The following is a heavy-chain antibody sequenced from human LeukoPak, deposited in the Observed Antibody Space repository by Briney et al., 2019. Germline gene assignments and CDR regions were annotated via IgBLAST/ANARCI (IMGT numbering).Heavy chain of an antibody. V-gene: IGHV3-7*01. J-gene: IGHJ4*02. CDR3: ARDGDIVVVVAATLIDY. Sequence: GGSLRLSCAASGFTFSSYWMSWVRQAPGKGLGWVANIKQDGSEKYYVDSVKGRFTISRDNAKNSLYLQMNSLRAEDTAVYYCARDGDIVVVVAATLIDYWGQGTLVTVSS. CDR1: GFTFSSYW. D-gene: IGHD2-15*01. CDR2: IKQDGSEK.